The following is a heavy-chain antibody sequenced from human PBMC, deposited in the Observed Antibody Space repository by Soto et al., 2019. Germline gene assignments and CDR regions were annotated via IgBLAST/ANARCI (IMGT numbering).Heavy chain of an antibody. CDR1: GFTFGTPD. V-gene: IGHV3-23*01. J-gene: IGHJ5*02. CDR2: IDGSGGIT. CDR3: VKNSGWFNT. D-gene: IGHD3-10*01. Sequence: QLLQSGGGLVQPGGSLTLSCAASGFTFGTPDMSWVRQAPGEGLEWVSTIDGSGGITYYADSVKGRFTIARGNSRNTVYLQMNSLRGDDTALYYCVKNSGWFNTWGQGALVTVSS.